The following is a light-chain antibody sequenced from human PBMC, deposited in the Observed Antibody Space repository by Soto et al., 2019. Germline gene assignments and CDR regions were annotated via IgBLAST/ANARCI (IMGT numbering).Light chain of an antibody. V-gene: IGKV3-20*01. CDR2: GAS. CDR3: QQYGSSPRT. CDR1: QSVSSSY. J-gene: IGKJ4*01. Sequence: EIVLTQYPGTLSLSPGERATLSCRASQSVSSSYFAWYQQKPGQAPRLLIYGASSRATGIPDRFSGSGSGTDFTLTISRLEPEDFAVYYCQQYGSSPRTFGGGTKVEIK.